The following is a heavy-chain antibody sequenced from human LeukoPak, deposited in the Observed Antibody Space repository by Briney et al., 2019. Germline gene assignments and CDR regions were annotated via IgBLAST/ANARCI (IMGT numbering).Heavy chain of an antibody. D-gene: IGHD6-6*01. Sequence: GGSLILSCAASGFTFSSYSMNWVRQAPGKGLEWVSYISSSSSTIYYADSVKGRFTISRDNAKNSLYLQMNSLRAEDTAVYYCARDHASPKDAFDIWGQGTMVTVSS. J-gene: IGHJ3*02. V-gene: IGHV3-48*01. CDR2: ISSSSSTI. CDR1: GFTFSSYS. CDR3: ARDHASPKDAFDI.